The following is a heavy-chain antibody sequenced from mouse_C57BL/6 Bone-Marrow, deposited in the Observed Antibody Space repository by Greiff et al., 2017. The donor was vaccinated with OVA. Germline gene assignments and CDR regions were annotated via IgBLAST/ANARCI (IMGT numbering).Heavy chain of an antibody. Sequence: QVHVKQSGAELVRPGASVKMSCKASGYTFTSYTMHWVKQRPGQGLEWIGYINPSSGYTKYNQKFKDKATLTADKSSSTAYMQLSSLTSEDSAFYSCASGRGYCSSPYYAMDYWGQGTSVTVSS. V-gene: IGHV1-4*01. D-gene: IGHD1-1*01. J-gene: IGHJ4*01. CDR3: ASGRGYCSSPYYAMDY. CDR2: INPSSGYT. CDR1: GYTFTSYT.